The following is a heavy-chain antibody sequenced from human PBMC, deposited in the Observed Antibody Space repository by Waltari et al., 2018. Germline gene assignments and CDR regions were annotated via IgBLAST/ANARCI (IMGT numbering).Heavy chain of an antibody. CDR2: IYYRGNT. J-gene: IGHJ4*02. D-gene: IGHD1-26*01. CDR3: ATSGSYLPPFDY. CDR1: GGSISSYY. V-gene: IGHV4-59*01. Sequence: QVQLQESGPGLVKPSETLSLTCTVSGGSISSYYWRWIRQPPGKGLEWIGYIYYRGNTDYNPSLKSRVTISVDTSKNQFSLKLSSVTTADTAVYYCATSGSYLPPFDYWGQGTLVTVSS.